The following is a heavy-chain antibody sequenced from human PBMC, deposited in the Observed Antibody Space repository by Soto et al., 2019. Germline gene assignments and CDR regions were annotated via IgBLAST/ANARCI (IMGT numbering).Heavy chain of an antibody. J-gene: IGHJ6*02. CDR2: IYTSGST. CDR1: GGSISSYY. CDR3: ARDISVGMEYGMDV. D-gene: IGHD1-26*01. Sequence: QVQLQESGPGLVKPSETLSLTCTVSGGSISSYYWSWIRQPAGKGLEWIGRIYTSGSTNYNPSLKSRVTMSVDTSKNQFSLKLSSVTAADTAVHYCARDISVGMEYGMDVWGQGTTVTVSS. V-gene: IGHV4-4*07.